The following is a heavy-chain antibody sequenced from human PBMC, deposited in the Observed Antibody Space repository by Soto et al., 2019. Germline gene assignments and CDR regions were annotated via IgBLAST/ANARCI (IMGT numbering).Heavy chain of an antibody. J-gene: IGHJ4*02. D-gene: IGHD4-17*01. CDR3: ARGPSYSDSYFDY. CDR2: ISYDGNNK. CDR1: EGKVSNCA. Sequence: SGAASEGKVSNCARHWVRQPPGKGLQWLAVISYDGNNKYYADSVEGRFTISRDNSKNTVYLQMNSLRLEDTAVYYCARGPSYSDSYFDYWGQGTLVTVSS. V-gene: IGHV3-30*03.